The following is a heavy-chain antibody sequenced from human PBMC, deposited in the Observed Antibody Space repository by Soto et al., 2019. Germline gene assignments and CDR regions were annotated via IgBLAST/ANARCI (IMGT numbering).Heavy chain of an antibody. J-gene: IGHJ5*02. CDR3: ARSVFP. CDR2: IDPSDSDS. CDR1: GYKFTTYW. Sequence: GESLKISCKVSGYKFTTYWISWVRQMPGKGLEWMGRIDPSDSDSNYSPSFQGHVTISADKSVSTVYLQWSSLEASNTAVYYCARSVFPWGRGTLVTVSS. V-gene: IGHV5-10-1*01.